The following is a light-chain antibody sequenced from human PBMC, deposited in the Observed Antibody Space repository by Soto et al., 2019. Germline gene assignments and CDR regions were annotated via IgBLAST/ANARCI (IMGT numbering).Light chain of an antibody. CDR3: QKYNAAPRT. V-gene: IGKV1-27*01. J-gene: IGKJ4*01. Sequence: DIQMTQSPSSLSASVGDRVTITCRASQDISKFLAWYQPIPGKVPKLLIYDTSSLQSGVPSRFSGSGSGTDFTLTISSLQPEDVATYYCQKYNAAPRTFGGGTKVEIK. CDR1: QDISKF. CDR2: DTS.